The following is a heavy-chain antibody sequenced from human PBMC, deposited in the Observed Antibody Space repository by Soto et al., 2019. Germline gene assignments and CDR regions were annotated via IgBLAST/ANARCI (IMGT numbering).Heavy chain of an antibody. V-gene: IGHV3-74*01. D-gene: IGHD3-10*01. CDR2: IHGNSI. CDR1: GFTFANYA. J-gene: IGHJ3*01. CDR3: ARGVRGHYGFDV. Sequence: GGSLRLSCAASGFTFANYAMYWVRQAPGKGLELVANIHGNSINNADSVRGRFIISRDNAKNTLYLQMSSLRVEDTAVYYCARGVRGHYGFDVWGQGTVVTVSS.